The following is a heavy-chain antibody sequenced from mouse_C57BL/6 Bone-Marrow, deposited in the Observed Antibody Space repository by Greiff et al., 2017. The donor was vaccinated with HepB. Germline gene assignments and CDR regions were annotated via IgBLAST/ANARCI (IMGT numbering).Heavy chain of an antibody. D-gene: IGHD3-2*02. CDR3: ARRGGTAQATDAY. Sequence: VQGVESGAELARPGASVKLSCKASGYTFTSYGISWVKQRTGQGLEWIGEIYPRSGNTYYNEKFKGKATLTADKSSSTAYMELRSLTSEDSAVYFCARRGGTAQATDAYWGQGTLVTVSA. V-gene: IGHV1-81*01. CDR2: IYPRSGNT. CDR1: GYTFTSYG. J-gene: IGHJ3*01.